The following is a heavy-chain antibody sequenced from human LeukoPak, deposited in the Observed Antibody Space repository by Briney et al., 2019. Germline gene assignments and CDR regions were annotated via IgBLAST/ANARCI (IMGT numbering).Heavy chain of an antibody. CDR2: ISSSSSTI. D-gene: IGHD3-10*01. J-gene: IGHJ4*02. Sequence: GGSLRLSCAASGFTFSSYSMNWVRQAPGKGLEWVSYISSSSSTIYYADSVKGRFTISRDNAKNSLYLQMNSLRAEDTAVYYCASEMDGSGSYPQGFGYWGQGTLVTVSS. CDR1: GFTFSSYS. V-gene: IGHV3-48*04. CDR3: ASEMDGSGSYPQGFGY.